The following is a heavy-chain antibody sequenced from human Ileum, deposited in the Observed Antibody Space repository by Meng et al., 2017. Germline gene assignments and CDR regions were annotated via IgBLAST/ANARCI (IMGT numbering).Heavy chain of an antibody. Sequence: PGRANPPQPLPLTSLGSGGSTGSSPWGVLRQPPGKGLELIGYIHYSGPPGYKSSLKSRLTILLDTSKNHFSLKLTSVSAADTALYYCARAKGAACYPDDAFDIWGQGTVVTVSS. J-gene: IGHJ3*02. CDR1: GGSTGSSP. CDR3: ARAKGAACYPDDAFDI. CDR2: IHYSGPP. V-gene: IGHV4-59*01. D-gene: IGHD1-26*01.